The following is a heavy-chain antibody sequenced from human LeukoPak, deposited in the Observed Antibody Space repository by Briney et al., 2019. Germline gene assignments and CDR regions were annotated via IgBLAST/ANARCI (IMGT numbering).Heavy chain of an antibody. Sequence: SQTLSLTCAISGDSVSSNSAAWNWIRHSPSRGLEWLGRTYYRSKWYNDYAVSVKSRITINPDTSKNQFSLQLNSVTPEDTAVYYCARAWQQLEGGHFDYWGQGTLVTVSS. D-gene: IGHD6-13*01. CDR2: TYYRSKWYN. V-gene: IGHV6-1*01. J-gene: IGHJ4*02. CDR1: GDSVSSNSAA. CDR3: ARAWQQLEGGHFDY.